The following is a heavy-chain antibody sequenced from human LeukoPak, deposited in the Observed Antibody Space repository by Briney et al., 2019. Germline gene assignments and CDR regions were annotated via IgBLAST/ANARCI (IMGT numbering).Heavy chain of an antibody. CDR3: ARAIDGYNSNWFDP. V-gene: IGHV4-61*01. CDR2: IYYSGST. D-gene: IGHD5-24*01. Sequence: SESLSLTCTVSGGSVSSGSYYWSWIRQPPGKGLEWIGHIYYSGSTNYNPSLISRVPISVDTSKNQFSLKLSSVPAADTAVYYCARAIDGYNSNWFDPWGQGTLVTLSS. J-gene: IGHJ5*02. CDR1: GGSVSSGSYY.